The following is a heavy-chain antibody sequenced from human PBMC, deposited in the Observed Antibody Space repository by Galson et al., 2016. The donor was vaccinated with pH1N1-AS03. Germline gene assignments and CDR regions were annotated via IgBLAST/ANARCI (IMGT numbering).Heavy chain of an antibody. V-gene: IGHV3-74*01. J-gene: IGHJ4*02. CDR3: ARGILGDAVGLDS. D-gene: IGHD3-16*01. Sequence: SLRLSCAASGFTLRNYWMHWVRQAPGGGLVWVSRINTDETKTYYADSVEGRFAISRDIAKNTVYLQMNSPGPEDTAVYYCARGILGDAVGLDSWGQGTLVTVSS. CDR2: INTDETKT. CDR1: GFTLRNYW.